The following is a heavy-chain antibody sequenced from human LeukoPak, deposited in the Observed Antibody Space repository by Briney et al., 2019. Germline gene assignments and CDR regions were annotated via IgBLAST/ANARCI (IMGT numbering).Heavy chain of an antibody. V-gene: IGHV3-30*04. CDR2: ISYDGSNE. D-gene: IGHD6-19*01. Sequence: GGSLRLSCAASGFTFSSYVMHWVRQAPGKGLEWVAIISYDGSNEYYADSVKGRFTISRDNSKNTLYLQMNSLRAEDTAVYYCAKEPGIAVAGTMDVWGKGTTVTVSS. CDR1: GFTFSSYV. J-gene: IGHJ6*04. CDR3: AKEPGIAVAGTMDV.